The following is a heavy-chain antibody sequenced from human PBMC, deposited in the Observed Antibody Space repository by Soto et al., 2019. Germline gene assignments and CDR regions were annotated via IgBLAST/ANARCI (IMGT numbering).Heavy chain of an antibody. CDR1: GYTFTSYA. CDR2: INAGNGNT. V-gene: IGHV1-3*01. CDR3: ARDYDLLGYVDWLYQFAF. J-gene: IGHJ4*02. Sequence: ASVKVSCKASGYTFTSYAMHWVRQAPGQRLEWMGWINAGNGNTKYSQKFQGRVTITRDTSASTAYMELSSLRSEDTAVYYCARDYDLLGYVDWLYQFAFWRQRTLVTVSS. D-gene: IGHD3-9*01.